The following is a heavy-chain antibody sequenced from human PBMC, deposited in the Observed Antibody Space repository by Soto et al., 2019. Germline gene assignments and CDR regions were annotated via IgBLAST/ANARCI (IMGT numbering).Heavy chain of an antibody. CDR2: ISSSSSTI. CDR1: GFTFSSYS. D-gene: IGHD1-20*01. Sequence: ESGGGLVQPGGSLRLSCAASGFTFSSYSMNWVRQAPGKGLEWVSYISSSSSTIYYADSVKGRFTISRDNAKNSLYLQMNSLRAEDTAVYYCARASPSITGAGYYYYYMDVWGKGTTVTVSS. CDR3: ARASPSITGAGYYYYYMDV. J-gene: IGHJ6*03. V-gene: IGHV3-48*01.